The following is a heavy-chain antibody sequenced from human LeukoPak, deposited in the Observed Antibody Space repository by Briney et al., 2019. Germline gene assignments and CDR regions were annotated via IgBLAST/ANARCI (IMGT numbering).Heavy chain of an antibody. CDR2: IYTSGST. CDR1: GGSISSYY. D-gene: IGHD2-8*01. J-gene: IGHJ4*02. CDR3: ARSGCTNGVCYTHGY. Sequence: SETLSLTCTVSGGSISSYYWSWIRQPAGKGLEWIGRIYTSGSTNYNPSLKSRVTMSVDTSKNQFSLKLSSVTAADTAVYYCARSGCTNGVCYTHGYWGQGTLVTVSS. V-gene: IGHV4-4*07.